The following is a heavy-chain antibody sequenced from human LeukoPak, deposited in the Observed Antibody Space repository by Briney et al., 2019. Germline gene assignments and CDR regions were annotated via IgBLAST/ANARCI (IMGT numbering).Heavy chain of an antibody. CDR2: ISSSSTNI. V-gene: IGHV3-48*04. J-gene: IGHJ4*02. CDR1: GFTFGPYT. Sequence: GGSLRLSCAASGFTFGPYTMNWVRQAPGKGLEWVSYISSSSTNIYYADSVKGRFTISRDNAKNSLYLQMNTLRAEDTAVYYCAGEHIAAHNYWGQGTLVTVSS. D-gene: IGHD6-6*01. CDR3: AGEHIAAHNY.